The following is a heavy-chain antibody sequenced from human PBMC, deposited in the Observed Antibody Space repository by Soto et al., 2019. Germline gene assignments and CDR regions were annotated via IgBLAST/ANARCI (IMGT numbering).Heavy chain of an antibody. J-gene: IGHJ3*02. Sequence: GESLKISCAASGFTFSTYAMHCVCPAPGKGLEWVALISFDGTKRYYSDSFKGRFTISRDNSENTLYLQMNSLRVEDTAVYYCAKFRYYDSSGYYPYDAFDIWGQGTKVTVSS. D-gene: IGHD3-22*01. CDR2: ISFDGTKR. CDR3: AKFRYYDSSGYYPYDAFDI. V-gene: IGHV3-30*18. CDR1: GFTFSTYA.